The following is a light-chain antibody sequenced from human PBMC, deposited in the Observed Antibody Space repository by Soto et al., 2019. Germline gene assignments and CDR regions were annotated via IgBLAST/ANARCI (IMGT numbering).Light chain of an antibody. V-gene: IGKV3-20*01. Sequence: EIVLTQSPGTLSLSPGERATLSCRASQSVSSSYLAWYQQKPGQAPRLLITGASSRATGIPDRLSGSGSGTDFTLTISRLEPEDFAVYYCQQYRSSPYTFGQGPKLEIK. CDR1: QSVSSSY. CDR2: GAS. CDR3: QQYRSSPYT. J-gene: IGKJ2*01.